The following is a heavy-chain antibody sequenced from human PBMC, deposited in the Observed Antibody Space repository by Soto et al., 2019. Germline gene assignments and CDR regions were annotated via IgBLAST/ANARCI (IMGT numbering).Heavy chain of an antibody. D-gene: IGHD1-26*01. Sequence: PGGSLRLSCAASGFIFENFGMSWVRQAPGKGLEWISSISGSGFKKYYADSVKGRFTISGDNSKSTVYLELNNLSAEDTAVYHCAKNQGVELVPLATVDWFDPWGQGSVVTVS. CDR2: ISGSGFKK. V-gene: IGHV3-23*01. CDR1: GFIFENFG. CDR3: AKNQGVELVPLATVDWFDP. J-gene: IGHJ5*02.